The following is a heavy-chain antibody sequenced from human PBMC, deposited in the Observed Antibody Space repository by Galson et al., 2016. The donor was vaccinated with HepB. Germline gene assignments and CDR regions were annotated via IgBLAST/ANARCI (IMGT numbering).Heavy chain of an antibody. V-gene: IGHV4-4*07. CDR2: IYGSGTT. CDR1: GGSISDNF. D-gene: IGHD6-19*01. CDR3: ARVVSGWSAGHGFDI. Sequence: ETLSLTCTVSGGSISDNFWSWIRQPAGKGLEWIGRIYGSGTTNYNPSLKSRVTMSVDTSKNQLSLKLSSVTAADTAIYYCARVVSGWSAGHGFDIWGQGTMVTVSS. J-gene: IGHJ3*02.